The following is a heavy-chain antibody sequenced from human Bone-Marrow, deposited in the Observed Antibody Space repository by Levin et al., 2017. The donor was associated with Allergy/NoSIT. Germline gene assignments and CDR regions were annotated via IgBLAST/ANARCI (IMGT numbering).Heavy chain of an antibody. Sequence: KISCRASGGTFSTYTISWVRQAPGQGLEWMGRIIPIVGVTNYAQTFQGRVTISADKSTSTAYMELSRLTSYDTAVYYCAREIPRGPRSPGFDYWGQGTLVSVSS. D-gene: IGHD3-10*01. J-gene: IGHJ4*02. CDR1: GGTFSTYT. V-gene: IGHV1-69*04. CDR2: IIPIVGVT. CDR3: AREIPRGPRSPGFDY.